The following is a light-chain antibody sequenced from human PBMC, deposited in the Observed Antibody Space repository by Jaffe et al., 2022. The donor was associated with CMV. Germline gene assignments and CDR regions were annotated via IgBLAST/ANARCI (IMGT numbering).Light chain of an antibody. V-gene: IGLV2-14*01. CDR3: TSYTSSSTIV. Sequence: QSALTQPASVSGSPGQSVTISCTGSSDDFGSYSYVSWYRQHPGKAPKLIVYEVNKRPSGVSNRFSGSKSGNTASLTISGLQAEDEDDYYCTSYTSSSTIVFGGGTKLTVL. CDR2: EVN. CDR1: SDDFGSYSY. J-gene: IGLJ2*01.